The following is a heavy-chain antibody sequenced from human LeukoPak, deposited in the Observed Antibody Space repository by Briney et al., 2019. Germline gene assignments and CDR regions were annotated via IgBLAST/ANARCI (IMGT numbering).Heavy chain of an antibody. D-gene: IGHD1-26*01. CDR1: GFTFSSYA. CDR2: ISYDGSNK. CDR3: AKVSGSYYYFDY. J-gene: IGHJ4*02. V-gene: IGHV3-30*04. Sequence: GGSLRLSCAASGFTFSSYAMHWVRQAPGKGLEWVAVISYDGSNKYYADSVKGRFTISRDNSKNTLYLQMNSLRAEDTAVYYCAKVSGSYYYFDYWGQGTLVTVSS.